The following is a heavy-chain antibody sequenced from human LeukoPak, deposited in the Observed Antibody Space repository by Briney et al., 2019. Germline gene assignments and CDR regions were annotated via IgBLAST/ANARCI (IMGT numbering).Heavy chain of an antibody. V-gene: IGHV4-59*01. CDR2: IYYSGST. D-gene: IGHD4-17*01. Sequence: GSLRLSCAASGFTFSSYWMSWVRQAPGKGLEWIGYIYYSGSTNYNPSLKSRVTISADTSKNQFSLKLSSVTAADTAVYYCARSNDYESLFDYWGQGTLVTVSS. J-gene: IGHJ4*02. CDR3: ARSNDYESLFDY. CDR1: GFTFSSYW.